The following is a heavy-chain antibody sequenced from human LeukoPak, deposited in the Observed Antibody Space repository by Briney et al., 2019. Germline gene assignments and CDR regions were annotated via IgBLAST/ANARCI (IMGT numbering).Heavy chain of an antibody. J-gene: IGHJ4*02. CDR2: ISGDGGST. V-gene: IGHV3-43*02. D-gene: IGHD3-10*01. Sequence: GGSLRLPCAASGFTFDQYAEQCVRQPPGKAPEWVSLISGDGGSTQYTDSEKGRFTISRDNSQNPMYLQMNSLRTEDIALYYCTNARDDWGQGTLVTVST. CDR3: TNARDD. CDR1: GFTFDQYA.